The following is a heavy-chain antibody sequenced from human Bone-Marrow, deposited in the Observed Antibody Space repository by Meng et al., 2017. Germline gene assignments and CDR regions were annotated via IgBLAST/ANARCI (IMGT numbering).Heavy chain of an antibody. D-gene: IGHD6-13*01. CDR1: GGTFSSYA. V-gene: IGHV1-69*05. Sequence: SVKVSCKASGGTFSSYAISWVRQAPGQGLEWMGGIIPIFGTANYAQKFQGRVTITTDESTSTAYMELSSLRSEDTAVYYCARLLGQQLVLDAFDIWGQGTMVTVSS. J-gene: IGHJ3*02. CDR2: IIPIFGTA. CDR3: ARLLGQQLVLDAFDI.